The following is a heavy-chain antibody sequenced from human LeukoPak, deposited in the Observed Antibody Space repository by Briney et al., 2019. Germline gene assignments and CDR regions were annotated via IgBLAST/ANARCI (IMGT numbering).Heavy chain of an antibody. CDR3: AREVSEGFDF. CDR2: FGTRSTSI. CDR1: GFIVSGDF. Sequence: GGSLRLSCAASGFIVSGDFMSWIRQAPGKGLEWVSSFGTRSTSIYHAGSVKGRFAISRDNAKNSLYLQMNSLRAEDTALYYCAREVSEGFDFWGQGTLVTVSS. V-gene: IGHV3-21*01. J-gene: IGHJ4*02. D-gene: IGHD3-22*01.